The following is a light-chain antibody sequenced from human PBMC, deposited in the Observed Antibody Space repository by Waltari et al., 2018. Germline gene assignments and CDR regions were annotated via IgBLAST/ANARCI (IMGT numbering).Light chain of an antibody. J-gene: IGLJ7*01. CDR3: GTWDSSLSGAV. CDR2: EDS. CDR1: HSHIGKNY. V-gene: IGLV1-51*02. Sequence: QSVLTQPPSVSAAPGQRVTISCSGGHSHIGKNYVSWYRQFPGTAPKLLIYEDSERPSGVPGRFSGSKSGTSATLDITGLQAGDEADYYCGTWDSSLSGAVFGGGTHLTVL.